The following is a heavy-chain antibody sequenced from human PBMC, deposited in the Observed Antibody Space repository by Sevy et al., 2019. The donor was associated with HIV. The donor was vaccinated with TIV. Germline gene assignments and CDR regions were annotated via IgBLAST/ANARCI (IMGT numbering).Heavy chain of an antibody. CDR2: ISGSGGST. CDR3: AKDSGSYYLPRYYFDY. CDR1: GFTFSGYA. J-gene: IGHJ4*02. V-gene: IGHV3-23*01. Sequence: GGSLRLSCAASGFTFSGYAMSWVRQAPGKGLEWVSAISGSGGSTYYADSVKGRFTISRDNSKNTLYLQMNSLRAEDTAVYYCAKDSGSYYLPRYYFDYWGQGTLVTVSS. D-gene: IGHD1-26*01.